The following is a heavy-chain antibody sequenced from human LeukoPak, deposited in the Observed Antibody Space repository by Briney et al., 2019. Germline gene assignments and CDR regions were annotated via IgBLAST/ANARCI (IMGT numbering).Heavy chain of an antibody. V-gene: IGHV3-30*18. D-gene: IGHD5/OR15-5a*01. CDR3: AKPPLLETVSTMY. J-gene: IGHJ4*02. CDR1: GFAFSSYG. CDR2: ISDDGSNK. Sequence: GRSLRLSCVASGFAFSSYGMHWVRQAPGKGLEWVAVISDDGSNKYYADFVEGRFTISRDNSKNTLYLQLNSLRAEDTAVYYCAKPPLLETVSTMYWGQGTLVTVSS.